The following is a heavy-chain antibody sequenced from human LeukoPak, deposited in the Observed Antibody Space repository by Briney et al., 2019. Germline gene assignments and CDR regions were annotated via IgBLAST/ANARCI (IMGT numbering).Heavy chain of an antibody. V-gene: IGHV1-8*01. CDR2: MNPNSGNT. Sequence: GASVKVSCKASGYTFTSYDINWVLQATGQGLEWMGWMNPNSGNTGYAQKFQGRVTMTMNTSISTAYMELSSLRSEDTAVYYCARDPRITIFGVVIPDAFDIWGQGTMVTVSS. CDR3: ARDPRITIFGVVIPDAFDI. CDR1: GYTFTSYD. J-gene: IGHJ3*02. D-gene: IGHD3-3*01.